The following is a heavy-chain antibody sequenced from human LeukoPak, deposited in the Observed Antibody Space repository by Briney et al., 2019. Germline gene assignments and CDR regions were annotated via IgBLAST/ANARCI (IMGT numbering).Heavy chain of an antibody. CDR1: GYSFTTYW. V-gene: IGHV5-51*01. CDR3: ARPGRDGGYSYGFDY. Sequence: GESLKISCKGSGYSFTTYWIGWVRQMPGKGLEWMGIIYPDDSYTTYSPSFQGQVTISADKSISTAYLQWSSLKASDTAIYYCARPGRDGGYSYGFDYWGQGTLVTVSS. CDR2: IYPDDSYT. J-gene: IGHJ4*02. D-gene: IGHD5-18*01.